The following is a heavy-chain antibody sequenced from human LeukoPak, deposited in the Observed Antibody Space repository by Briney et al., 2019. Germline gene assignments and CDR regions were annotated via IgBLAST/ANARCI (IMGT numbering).Heavy chain of an antibody. V-gene: IGHV3-7*01. CDR1: GFTFSQYW. Sequence: WGALRLSCAASGFTFSQYWMSWVRQAPGKGLDGVANIKHEGSEKQDGSEKNYVDSVKGRFTVSRDNAKNSLYLQMNSLRVEDTDVYYCARWGISAAHDALDMWGQGTMVTVSS. CDR2: IKHEGSEKQDGSEK. CDR3: ARWGISAAHDALDM. J-gene: IGHJ3*02. D-gene: IGHD6-13*01.